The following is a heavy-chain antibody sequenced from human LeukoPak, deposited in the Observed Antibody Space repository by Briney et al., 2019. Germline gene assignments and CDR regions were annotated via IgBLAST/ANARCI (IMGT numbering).Heavy chain of an antibody. J-gene: IGHJ4*02. CDR1: GFTFSSYG. CDR2: IRYDGSNK. CDR3: AKDNSWENDFWSGYYTGALEY. D-gene: IGHD3-3*01. V-gene: IGHV3-30*02. Sequence: PGGSLRLSCAASGFTFSSYGMHWVRQAPGKGLEWVAFIRYDGSNKYYADSVKGRFTISRDNSKNTRYLQMNSLRAEDTHLYYFAKDNSWENDFWSGYYTGALEYWGQGTLVTVSS.